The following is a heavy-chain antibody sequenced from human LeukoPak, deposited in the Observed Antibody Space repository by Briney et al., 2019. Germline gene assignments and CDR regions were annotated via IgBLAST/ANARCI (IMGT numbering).Heavy chain of an antibody. Sequence: PGTSLRLSCAASGFTYSTYGLHWVHQAPGKGLEWVAVIWFDGSKKYYADSVKGRFAISRDNSKNILYLQMNSLRAEDTAVYYCVRGVLTADYWGQGALVTVSS. CDR2: IWFDGSKK. CDR1: GFTYSTYG. D-gene: IGHD4/OR15-4a*01. CDR3: VRGVLTADY. J-gene: IGHJ4*02. V-gene: IGHV3-33*01.